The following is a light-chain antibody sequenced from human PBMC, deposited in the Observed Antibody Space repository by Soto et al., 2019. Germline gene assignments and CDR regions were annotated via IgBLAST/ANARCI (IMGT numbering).Light chain of an antibody. CDR2: LNSDGSH. CDR3: QNWGTGTVV. Sequence: QPVLTQSPSASASLGASVKLACTLSSGHSSYAIAWHQQQPEKGPRYLIKLNSDGSHSKADGIPDRFSGSGSGAERYLTISSLQSEDEADYYCQNWGTGTVVFGGGTKLTVL. J-gene: IGLJ2*01. V-gene: IGLV4-69*01. CDR1: SGHSSYA.